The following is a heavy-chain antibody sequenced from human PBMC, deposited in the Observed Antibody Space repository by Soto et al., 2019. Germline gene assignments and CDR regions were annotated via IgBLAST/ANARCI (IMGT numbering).Heavy chain of an antibody. CDR1: GFTFTNYA. D-gene: IGHD3-16*01. Sequence: EVQLFESGGGLGQPGGSLRLSCAASGFTFTNYAMTWVRQAPGEGLEWVSTISANGGSTYYADSVKGRFTISRDNSKNTLYLQVNSLRAEDTAVYYCAKGRLRRGIDYWGQGTLVTVST. J-gene: IGHJ4*02. V-gene: IGHV3-23*01. CDR2: ISANGGST. CDR3: AKGRLRRGIDY.